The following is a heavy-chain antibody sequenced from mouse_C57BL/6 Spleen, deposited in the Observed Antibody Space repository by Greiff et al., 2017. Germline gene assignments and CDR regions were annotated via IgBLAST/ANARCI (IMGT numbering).Heavy chain of an antibody. Sequence: QVQLKESGAELVRPGASVKLSCKASGYTFTSYGISWVKQRPGQGLEWIGEIYPRSGNTYYNEKFKGKATLTADKSSSTAYMQLRSLASEDSAVYLSERVRPLAYWGQGTRVTVSA. V-gene: IGHV1-81*01. CDR3: ERVRPLAY. CDR1: GYTFTSYG. J-gene: IGHJ3*01. CDR2: IYPRSGNT. D-gene: IGHD1-2*01.